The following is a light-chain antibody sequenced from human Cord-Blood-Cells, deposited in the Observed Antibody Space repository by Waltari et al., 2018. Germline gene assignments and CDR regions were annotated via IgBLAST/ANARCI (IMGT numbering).Light chain of an antibody. CDR3: QQYNSYSYT. V-gene: IGKV1-5*01. Sequence: DIQMTQSPSTLSASVGDRVTITCRASQSISSWLAWYQQKPGKAPKLLIYDASSLESGVPSRCSGSGSGTEFTLTISSLQPDDFATYYGQQYNSYSYTFGQGTKLEIK. CDR2: DAS. CDR1: QSISSW. J-gene: IGKJ2*01.